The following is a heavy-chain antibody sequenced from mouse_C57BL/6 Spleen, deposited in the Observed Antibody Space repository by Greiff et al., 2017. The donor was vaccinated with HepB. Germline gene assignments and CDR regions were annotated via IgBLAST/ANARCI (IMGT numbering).Heavy chain of an antibody. J-gene: IGHJ3*01. Sequence: EVKLVESGGDLVKPGGSLKLSCAASGFTFSSYGMSWVRQTPDKRLEWVATISSGGSYTYYPDSVKGRFTISRDNAKNTLYLQMSSLKSEDTAMYYCARDGSLFAYWGQGTLVTVSA. D-gene: IGHD2-3*01. CDR1: GFTFSSYG. CDR3: ARDGSLFAY. CDR2: ISSGGSYT. V-gene: IGHV5-6*02.